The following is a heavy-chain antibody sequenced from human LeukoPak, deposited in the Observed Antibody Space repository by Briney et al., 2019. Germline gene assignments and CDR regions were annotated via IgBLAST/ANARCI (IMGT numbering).Heavy chain of an antibody. CDR3: ARREWLQFFAFDI. CDR1: GGSISSTNYY. J-gene: IGHJ3*02. V-gene: IGHV4-39*01. D-gene: IGHD5-24*01. Sequence: PSETLSLTCTVSGGSISSTNYYWGWIRQPPGKGLEWIGTMYHSGSTYYNPSLKSRITISVDTSKNQFSLKLSSVTAADTAVYYCARREWLQFFAFDIWGQGTTVTVSS. CDR2: MYHSGST.